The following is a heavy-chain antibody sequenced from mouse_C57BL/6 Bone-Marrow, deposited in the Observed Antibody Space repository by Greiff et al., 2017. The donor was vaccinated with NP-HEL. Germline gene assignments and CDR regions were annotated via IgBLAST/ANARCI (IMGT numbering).Heavy chain of an antibody. CDR3: ARDPFYYYGSEGFAD. J-gene: IGHJ3*01. Sequence: EVKLMESGPGLVKPSQSLSLTCSVTGYSITSGYYWNWIRQFPGNKLEWMGYISYDGSNNYNPSLKNRISITRDTSKNQFFLKLNSVTTEDTATYYCARDPFYYYGSEGFADWGQGTLVTVSA. CDR2: ISYDGSN. V-gene: IGHV3-6*01. CDR1: GYSITSGYY. D-gene: IGHD1-1*01.